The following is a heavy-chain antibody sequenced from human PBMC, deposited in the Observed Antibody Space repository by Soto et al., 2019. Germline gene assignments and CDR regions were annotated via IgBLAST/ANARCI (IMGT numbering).Heavy chain of an antibody. CDR1: GGTFSSYA. CDR2: IIPIFGTA. J-gene: IGHJ6*02. Sequence: QVQLVQSGAEVKKPGSSVKVSCKASGGTFSSYAISWVRQAPGQGLEWMGGIIPIFGTANYAQKFQGRVTITAADSTSTAYGELSSLRSEDTAVYYFAGGRRDGYNDPFSYYGMDAWGQGSTLSVS. CDR3: AGGRRDGYNDPFSYYGMDA. V-gene: IGHV1-69*01. D-gene: IGHD5-12*01.